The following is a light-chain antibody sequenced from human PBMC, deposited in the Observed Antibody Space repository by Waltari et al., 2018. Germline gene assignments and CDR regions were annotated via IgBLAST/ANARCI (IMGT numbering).Light chain of an antibody. CDR1: SGDIGAYNS. CDR3: SSYTTSTTLVI. Sequence: QSALPQPASVSGSRGRSITISCTGTSGDIGAYNSVSWYQQHPGRVPKLMIYDVNNRPSGVSNRFSGSKSGNTASLTISGVQAEDEADYYCSSYTTSTTLVIFGGGTKVTVL. V-gene: IGLV2-14*03. CDR2: DVN. J-gene: IGLJ2*01.